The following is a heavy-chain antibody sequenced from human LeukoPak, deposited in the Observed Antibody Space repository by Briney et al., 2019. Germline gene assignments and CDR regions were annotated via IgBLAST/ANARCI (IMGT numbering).Heavy chain of an antibody. D-gene: IGHD3-16*02. J-gene: IGHJ3*02. V-gene: IGHV3-7*01. CDR1: GFTFSSYW. Sequence: PGGSLRLSCAASGFTFSSYWMSWVRQAPGKGLEWVANIKQDGSEKYYVDSVRGRFTISRDNAKNSLYLQMNSLRAEDTAVYYCASVIATETDAFDIWGQGTMVTVSS. CDR3: ASVIATETDAFDI. CDR2: IKQDGSEK.